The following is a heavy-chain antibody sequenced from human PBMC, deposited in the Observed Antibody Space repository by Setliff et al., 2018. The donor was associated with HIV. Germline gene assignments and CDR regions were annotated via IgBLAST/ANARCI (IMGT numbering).Heavy chain of an antibody. D-gene: IGHD3-22*01. CDR3: ARGTGYYYDSSGSNCFDP. J-gene: IGHJ5*02. CDR1: GASISSGTYY. V-gene: IGHV4-61*02. CDR2: IDTSGST. Sequence: SETLSLTCTVSGASISSGTYYWSWIRQPAGKGLEWIGRIDTSGSTHYNPSLESRVTMSVDTSKNQFSLKLSSVTAADTAVYYCARGTGYYYDSSGSNCFDPWGQGTLVTVSS.